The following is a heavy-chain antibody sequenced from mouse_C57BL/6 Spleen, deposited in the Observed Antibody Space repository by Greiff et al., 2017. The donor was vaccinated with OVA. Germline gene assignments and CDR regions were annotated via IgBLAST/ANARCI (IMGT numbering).Heavy chain of an antibody. Sequence: EVKVVESGGGLVKPGGSLKLSCAASGFTFSSYAMSWVRQTPEKRLEWVATISDGGSYTYYPDNVKGRFTISRDNAKNNLYLQMSHLKSEDTAMYYCARVDYDGNWYFDVWGTGTTVTVSS. CDR1: GFTFSSYA. D-gene: IGHD2-4*01. CDR2: ISDGGSYT. CDR3: ARVDYDGNWYFDV. J-gene: IGHJ1*03. V-gene: IGHV5-4*03.